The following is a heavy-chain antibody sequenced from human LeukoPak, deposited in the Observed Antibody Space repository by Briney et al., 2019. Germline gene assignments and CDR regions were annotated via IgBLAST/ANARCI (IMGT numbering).Heavy chain of an antibody. D-gene: IGHD3-22*01. CDR3: ARPDYYDSSGYPYYYYYYGMDV. V-gene: IGHV3-21*01. CDR2: ISSSSSYI. Sequence: GGSLRLSCAASGFTFSSYSMNWVRQAPGKGLEWVSSISSSSSYIYYADSVKGRFTISRDNAKNSLYLQMNSLRAEDTAVYYCARPDYYDSSGYPYYYYYYGMDVWGQGTLVTVSS. J-gene: IGHJ6*02. CDR1: GFTFSSYS.